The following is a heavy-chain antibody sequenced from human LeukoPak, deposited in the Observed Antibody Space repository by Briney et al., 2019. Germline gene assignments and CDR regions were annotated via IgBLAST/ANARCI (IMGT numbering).Heavy chain of an antibody. D-gene: IGHD2-15*01. J-gene: IGHJ4*02. Sequence: GASVKVSCKASGGTFSSYAISWVRQAPGQGLEWMGRIIPILGIANYAQKFQGRVTITEDKSTSTAYMELSSLRSEDTAVYYCARDDPYCSGGSCYHFDYRGQGTLVTVSP. V-gene: IGHV1-69*04. CDR3: ARDDPYCSGGSCYHFDY. CDR1: GGTFSSYA. CDR2: IIPILGIA.